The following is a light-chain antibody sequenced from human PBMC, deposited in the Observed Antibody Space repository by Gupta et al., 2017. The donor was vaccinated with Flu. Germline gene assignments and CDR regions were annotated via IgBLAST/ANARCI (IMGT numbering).Light chain of an antibody. CDR3: NSRDSSGNSVV. J-gene: IGLJ2*01. CDR2: GKN. V-gene: IGLV3-19*01. Sequence: SSELTQDPAVSVALGQPVRITCQGDSLRSYYASWYQQKPGQAPVLVIYGKNNRPSGIPDRFSGSSSGNTASLTITGAQAEDEADYYCNSRDSSGNSVVFGGGTKLTVL. CDR1: SLRSYY.